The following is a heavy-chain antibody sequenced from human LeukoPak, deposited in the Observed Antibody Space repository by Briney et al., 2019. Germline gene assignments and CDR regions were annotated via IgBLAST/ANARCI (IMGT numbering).Heavy chain of an antibody. V-gene: IGHV4-30-2*01. CDR3: ARGLSLHSYSNYYYYGMDV. Sequence: PSQTLSLTCTVSGGSISSGGYYWSWIRQPPGKGLEWIGEINHSGSTNYNPSLKSRVTISVDTSKNQFSLKLSSVTAADTAVHYCARGLSLHSYSNYYYYGMDVWGQGTTVTVSS. D-gene: IGHD4-11*01. CDR1: GGSISSGGYY. CDR2: INHSGST. J-gene: IGHJ6*02.